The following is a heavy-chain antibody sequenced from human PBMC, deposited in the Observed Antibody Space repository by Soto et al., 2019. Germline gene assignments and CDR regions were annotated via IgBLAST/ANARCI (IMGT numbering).Heavy chain of an antibody. CDR1: EFTFSSYA. CDR2: ISGSGGST. J-gene: IGHJ6*02. V-gene: IGHV3-23*01. CDR3: AKPSQGALSSSGMYV. Sequence: PGGSLRLSCAASEFTFSSYAMSWVRQAPGKGPEWVSGISGSGGSTYYADSVKGRFTISRDNSKNMLYLQMNSLRAEDTAVYYCAKPSQGALSSSGMYVWGQGTTLPVSS.